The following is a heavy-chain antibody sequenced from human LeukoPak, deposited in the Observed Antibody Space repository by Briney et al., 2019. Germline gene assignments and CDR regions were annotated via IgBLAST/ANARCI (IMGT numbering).Heavy chain of an antibody. Sequence: ASVKVSCKASGYTFTGYYMHWVRQAPGQGLEWMGRINPNSGGTNYAQKFQGRVTMTRDTSISTAYMELSRLRSDDTAVYYCARGGYSSSWYYFDYWGQGTLVTVPS. V-gene: IGHV1-2*06. CDR3: ARGGYSSSWYYFDY. CDR1: GYTFTGYY. J-gene: IGHJ4*02. D-gene: IGHD6-13*01. CDR2: INPNSGGT.